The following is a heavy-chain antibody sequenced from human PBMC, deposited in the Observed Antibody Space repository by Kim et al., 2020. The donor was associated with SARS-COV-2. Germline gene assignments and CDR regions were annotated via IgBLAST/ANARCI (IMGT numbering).Heavy chain of an antibody. V-gene: IGHV3-15*01. D-gene: IGHD1-26*01. CDR2: DGGTT. J-gene: IGHJ4*02. CDR3: TRLGGRN. Sequence: DGGTTDYAAPVKGRFTIARDDSKNTLYLQMNSLKTEDTAVYYCTRLGGRNWGQGTLVTVSS.